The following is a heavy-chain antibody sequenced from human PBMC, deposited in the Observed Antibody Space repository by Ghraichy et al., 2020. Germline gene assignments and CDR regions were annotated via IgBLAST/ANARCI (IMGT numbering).Heavy chain of an antibody. Sequence: SETLSLTCTVSGGSISSSSYYWGWIRQPPGKGLEWIGSIYYSGSTYYNPSLKSRVTISVDTSKNQFSLKLSSVTAADTAVYYCASQTYYYDSSGYYGWFDPWGQGTLVTVSS. CDR1: GGSISSSSYY. D-gene: IGHD3-22*01. CDR3: ASQTYYYDSSGYYGWFDP. J-gene: IGHJ5*02. V-gene: IGHV4-39*01. CDR2: IYYSGST.